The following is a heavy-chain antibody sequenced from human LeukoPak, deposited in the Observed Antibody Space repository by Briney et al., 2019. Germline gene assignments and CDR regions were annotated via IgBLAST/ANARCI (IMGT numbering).Heavy chain of an antibody. CDR1: GFTFSSYS. V-gene: IGHV3-23*01. CDR3: AKEAGYDFWSGYYDYFDY. J-gene: IGHJ4*02. D-gene: IGHD3-3*01. CDR2: ISGSVNST. Sequence: GGSLRLSCAASGFTFSSYSMNWVRQAPGKGLEWVSAISGSVNSTYYADSVKGRFTISRDNSKNTLYLQVNSLRAEDTAVYYCAKEAGYDFWSGYYDYFDYWGQGTLATVSS.